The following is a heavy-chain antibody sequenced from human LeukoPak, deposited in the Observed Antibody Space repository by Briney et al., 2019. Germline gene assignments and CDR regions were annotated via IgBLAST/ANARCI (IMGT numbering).Heavy chain of an antibody. CDR1: GGSLSGYY. J-gene: IGHJ4*02. D-gene: IGHD5/OR15-5a*01. Sequence: SETLSLTCAVYGGSLSGYYWSWIRQPPGKGLEWIGEINHSGSINYNTSLKSRVTISVDTSKNQFSLGLSSVSAADTALYFCARRAGLHSLDYWDQGTLVTVSS. V-gene: IGHV4-34*01. CDR3: ARRAGLHSLDY. CDR2: INHSGSI.